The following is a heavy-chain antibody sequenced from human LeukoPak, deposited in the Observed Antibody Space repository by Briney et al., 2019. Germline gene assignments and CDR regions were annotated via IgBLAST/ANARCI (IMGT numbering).Heavy chain of an antibody. V-gene: IGHV3-20*04. CDR1: GFTFSDYY. CDR3: ARAILSDPKYYGMDV. Sequence: GGSLRLSCAASGFTFSDYYMSWLRQAPGKGLEWVSGINWNADSTGYADSVKGRFTISKDNAKNSLFLQMNSLRAEDTAMYYCARAILSDPKYYGMDVWGQGTTVTVSS. J-gene: IGHJ6*02. D-gene: IGHD3-9*01. CDR2: INWNADST.